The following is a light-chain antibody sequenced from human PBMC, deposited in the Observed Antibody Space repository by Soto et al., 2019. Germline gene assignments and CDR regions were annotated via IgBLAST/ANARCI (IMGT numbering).Light chain of an antibody. CDR1: RSNIGNNY. CDR3: VTWDTSLRTGV. CDR2: NNN. J-gene: IGLJ3*02. Sequence: QSVARLAASVSGAPRQKVTISSSASRSNIGNNYLPWYEQFPGTVPTLIIYNNNWRHSLTPHRFSVSASGTSSALTITGLQTGDEADYFWVTWDTSLRTGVISRGTK. V-gene: IGLV1-51*01.